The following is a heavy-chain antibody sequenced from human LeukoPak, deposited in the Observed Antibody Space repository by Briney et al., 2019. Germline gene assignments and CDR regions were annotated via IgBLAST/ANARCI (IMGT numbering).Heavy chain of an antibody. CDR2: LSGRSNSI. CDR3: ARDFRYLDSSGYYSFDY. V-gene: IGHV3-48*02. J-gene: IGHJ4*02. Sequence: GGSLRLSCAASGFTFTTYGMNWLRQAPGKGLEWVSYLSGRSNSIYYAESVKGRFTISRDNAKNSLYLQMNSLRDEDTAVYYCARDFRYLDSSGYYSFDYWGQGTLVTVSS. CDR1: GFTFTTYG. D-gene: IGHD3-22*01.